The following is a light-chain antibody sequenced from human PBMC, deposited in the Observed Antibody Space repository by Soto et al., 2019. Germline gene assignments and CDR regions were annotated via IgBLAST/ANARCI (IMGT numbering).Light chain of an antibody. CDR1: SSDVGDYKY. V-gene: IGLV2-14*01. CDR2: VNS. Sequence: QSVLTQPASVSGSPGQSITISCTGTSSDVGDYKYVSWYQQHPDKAPKLIIFVNSNRTSGISNRFSASKSGNTASLTISGLQAEDEADYYCSSYTSSDTPYVFGTGTKLTVL. J-gene: IGLJ1*01. CDR3: SSYTSSDTPYV.